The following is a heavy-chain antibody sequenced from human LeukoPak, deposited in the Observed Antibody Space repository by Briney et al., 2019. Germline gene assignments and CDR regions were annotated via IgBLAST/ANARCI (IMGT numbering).Heavy chain of an antibody. CDR3: VRSEQWTGYFDY. CDR1: GFTVSTDY. V-gene: IGHV3-53*01. J-gene: IGHJ4*02. CDR2: IYRDGST. D-gene: IGHD6-19*01. Sequence: GSLRLSCAASGFTVSTDYMGWIRQAPGKGLEWVSSIYRDGSTYYVDFVKGRFTISRDNAKNTLYLQMDSLRAEDTAVYYCVRSEQWTGYFDYWGQGTLVTVSS.